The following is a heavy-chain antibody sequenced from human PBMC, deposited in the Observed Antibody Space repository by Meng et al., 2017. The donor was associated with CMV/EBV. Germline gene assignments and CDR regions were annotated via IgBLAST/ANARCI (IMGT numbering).Heavy chain of an antibody. D-gene: IGHD2-2*01. V-gene: IGHV1-69*05. CDR1: GYTFTGYY. Sequence: SVKVSCKASGYTFTGYYMHWVRQAPGQGLEWMGGIIPIFGAANYAQKFQGRVTITTDESTSTAYMELSSLRSEDTAVYYCARVDCSSTSCYLRFDPWGQGTLVTVSS. CDR2: IIPIFGAA. J-gene: IGHJ5*02. CDR3: ARVDCSSTSCYLRFDP.